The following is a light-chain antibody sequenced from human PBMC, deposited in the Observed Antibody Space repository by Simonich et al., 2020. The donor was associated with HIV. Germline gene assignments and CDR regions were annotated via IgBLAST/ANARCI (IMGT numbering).Light chain of an antibody. CDR2: KAS. CDR3: QQFNSYPVT. V-gene: IGKV1-5*03. CDR1: QRISDW. Sequence: IQMTQSPSTLSASVGDSFPLTCRASQRISDWLAWYQQKPGKDPKFLIYKASTLESEVPARFSGSGSGTEFTLTISSLQPEDFATYYCQQFNSYPVTFGPGTKVDIK. J-gene: IGKJ3*01.